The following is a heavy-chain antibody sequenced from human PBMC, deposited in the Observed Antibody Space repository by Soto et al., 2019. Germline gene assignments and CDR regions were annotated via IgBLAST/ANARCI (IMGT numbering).Heavy chain of an antibody. D-gene: IGHD2-8*01. Sequence: PGESLKISCKGSGYRFSSYWIAWVRQMPGKGLEWMGIIYPGDSDTRYSPSFQGQVTMSVDKSSNTAYLHWSSLKASDTAMYYCARQGSNGAHYYYGMDVWGQGTTVTVSS. J-gene: IGHJ6*02. V-gene: IGHV5-51*01. CDR1: GYRFSSYW. CDR2: IYPGDSDT. CDR3: ARQGSNGAHYYYGMDV.